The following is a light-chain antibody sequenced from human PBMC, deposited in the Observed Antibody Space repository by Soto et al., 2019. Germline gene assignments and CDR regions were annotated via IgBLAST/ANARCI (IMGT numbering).Light chain of an antibody. Sequence: EIVMTHSPATLSVSPGERATLSSRASQSVSSNLAWYQQKPGQAPRLLIYGASTRATGIPARFSGSGSGTEFTLTISSLQPEDFAVYYCQQYNNWPPWTFGQGTKVDIK. V-gene: IGKV3-15*01. CDR1: QSVSSN. J-gene: IGKJ1*01. CDR2: GAS. CDR3: QQYNNWPPWT.